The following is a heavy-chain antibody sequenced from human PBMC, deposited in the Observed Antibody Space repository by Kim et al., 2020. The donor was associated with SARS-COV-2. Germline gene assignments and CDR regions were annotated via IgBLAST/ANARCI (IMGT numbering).Heavy chain of an antibody. Sequence: GESLKISCKGSGYSFVHYWIGWVRQMPGKGLEWMGIIYPSDSDTRYSPSFQGQVTISAVKSINTAYLQWSSLKASDTAIYYCARQDGSGTYYFDYWGQGTLVTVSS. CDR1: GYSFVHYW. J-gene: IGHJ4*02. CDR2: IYPSDSDT. V-gene: IGHV5-51*01. D-gene: IGHD3-10*01. CDR3: ARQDGSGTYYFDY.